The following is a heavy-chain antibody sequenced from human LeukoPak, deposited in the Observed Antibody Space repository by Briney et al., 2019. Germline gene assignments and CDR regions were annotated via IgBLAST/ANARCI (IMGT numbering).Heavy chain of an antibody. Sequence: PETLSLTCTVSGGSISSYYWSWIRQPPGKGLEWIGYIYYSGNTNYNPSLKCRVTVSIDTSKNQFSLKLSSVTAADTAMYYCARNTYFDYWGQGTLVTVSS. V-gene: IGHV4-59*01. CDR1: GGSISSYY. CDR2: IYYSGNT. CDR3: ARNTYFDY. J-gene: IGHJ4*02.